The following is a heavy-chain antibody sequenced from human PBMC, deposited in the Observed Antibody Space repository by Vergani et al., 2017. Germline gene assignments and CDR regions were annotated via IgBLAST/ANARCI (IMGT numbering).Heavy chain of an antibody. V-gene: IGHV1-2*02. Sequence: QVQLVQSGAEVKKPGASVKVSCKASGYTFTGYYMHWVRQAPGQGLEWMGWINPNSGGTNYAQKFQGRVTMTRDTSISTAYKELSRLRSDDTAVYYCARVRYRGTLRDLAHRVPHLFDYWGQGTLVTVSS. J-gene: IGHJ4*02. CDR2: INPNSGGT. D-gene: IGHD3-10*01. CDR1: GYTFTGYY. CDR3: ARVRYRGTLRDLAHRVPHLFDY.